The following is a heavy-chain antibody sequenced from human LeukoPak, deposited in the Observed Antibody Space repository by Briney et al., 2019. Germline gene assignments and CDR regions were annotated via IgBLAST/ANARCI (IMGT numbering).Heavy chain of an antibody. CDR3: ARVRIAVAGSDY. Sequence: ASVKVSCKSSAYTFTSYGISGVRQAPGQGLEWMGWISAYNGNTNYAQKLQGRVTMTTDTSTSTASMELRSLRSDDTAVYYCARVRIAVAGSDYWGQGTLVTVSS. CDR2: ISAYNGNT. V-gene: IGHV1-18*01. D-gene: IGHD6-19*01. J-gene: IGHJ4*02. CDR1: AYTFTSYG.